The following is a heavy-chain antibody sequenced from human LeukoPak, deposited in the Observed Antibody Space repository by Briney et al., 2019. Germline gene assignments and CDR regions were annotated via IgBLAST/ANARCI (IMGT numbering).Heavy chain of an antibody. J-gene: IGHJ4*02. CDR2: IIPILGIA. V-gene: IGHV1-69*04. CDR3: ARGVWNTAYLPYYFDY. Sequence: SVKVSCKASGGTFSSYAISWVRQAPGQGLEWMGRIIPILGIANYAQKFQGRVTITADKSTSTAYMELSSLRSEDTAVYYCARGVWNTAYLPYYFDYWGQGTLVTVSS. D-gene: IGHD5-18*01. CDR1: GGTFSSYA.